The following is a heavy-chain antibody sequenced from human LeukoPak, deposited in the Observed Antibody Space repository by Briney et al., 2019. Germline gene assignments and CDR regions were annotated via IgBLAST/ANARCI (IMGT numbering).Heavy chain of an antibody. CDR1: GDSVSSNSAA. CDR3: ARDVVIYNWNYLDIGWFDP. D-gene: IGHD1-7*01. CDR2: TYYRSKWYN. Sequence: SQTLSLTCAISGDSVSSNSAAWNWIRQSPSRGLEWLGRTYYRSKWYNDYAVSVKSRITINPDTSKNQFSLQLNSVTPEDTAVYYCARDVVIYNWNYLDIGWFDPWGQGTLVTVSS. V-gene: IGHV6-1*01. J-gene: IGHJ5*02.